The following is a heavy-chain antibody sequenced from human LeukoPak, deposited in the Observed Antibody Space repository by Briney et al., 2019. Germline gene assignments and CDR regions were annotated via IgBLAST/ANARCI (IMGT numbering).Heavy chain of an antibody. Sequence: GRSLRLPCAASGFTFSSYGMHWVRQAPGKGLEWVAVIWYDGSNKYYADSVKGRFTISRDNSKNTLYLQMNSLRAEDTAVYYCARWVFWTYYFDYWGQGTLVTVSS. D-gene: IGHD3/OR15-3a*01. V-gene: IGHV3-33*01. CDR1: GFTFSSYG. CDR2: IWYDGSNK. J-gene: IGHJ4*02. CDR3: ARWVFWTYYFDY.